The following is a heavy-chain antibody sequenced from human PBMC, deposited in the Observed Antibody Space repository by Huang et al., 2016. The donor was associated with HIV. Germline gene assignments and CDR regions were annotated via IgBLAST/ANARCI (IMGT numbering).Heavy chain of an antibody. CDR3: TRHFGSGAWDHFMDV. CDR1: WFIFSDST. Sequence: EVQLLESGGGLVQPGGALKLSCDASWFIFSDSTLHCVRQSSVKGLDGVCRIRIKASTYAPAYGSSVKGRFTISRDDSENTAYLQMNSLKTEDTAVYYCTRHFGSGAWDHFMDVWGKWTTVTVSS. J-gene: IGHJ6*03. V-gene: IGHV3-73*01. D-gene: IGHD2-21*01. CDR2: IRIKASTYAP.